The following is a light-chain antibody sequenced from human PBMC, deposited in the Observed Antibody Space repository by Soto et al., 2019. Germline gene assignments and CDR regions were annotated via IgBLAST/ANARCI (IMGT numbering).Light chain of an antibody. Sequence: DIPMTHSPSSVSASVGDRVTITCRASLCISSWLAWYQQKPGKAPKLLIYAASSLQSGVPSRFSGSGSGTDFTLTISSLQPEDFATCYCQPANGFSQTFREGTKVQIK. CDR1: LCISSW. CDR3: QPANGFSQT. V-gene: IGKV1-12*01. J-gene: IGKJ1*01. CDR2: AAS.